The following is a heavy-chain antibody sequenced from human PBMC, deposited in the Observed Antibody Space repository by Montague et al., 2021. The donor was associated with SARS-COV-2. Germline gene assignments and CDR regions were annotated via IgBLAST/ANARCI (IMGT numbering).Heavy chain of an antibody. D-gene: IGHD6-25*01. CDR2: IYTRGST. CDR1: IGSIGSGSYY. V-gene: IGHV4-61*02. Sequence: TLSLTCTVSIGSIGSGSYYWSWIRQPAGKGLEWIGRIYTRGSTNYXXXLKSRVTISVDTSKNQFSLKLSSVTAADTAVYYCARDGYSSGWNGLHWFDPWGQGTLVTVSS. J-gene: IGHJ5*02. CDR3: ARDGYSSGWNGLHWFDP.